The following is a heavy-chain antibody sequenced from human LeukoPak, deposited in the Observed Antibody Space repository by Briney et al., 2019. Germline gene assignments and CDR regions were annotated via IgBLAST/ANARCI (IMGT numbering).Heavy chain of an antibody. J-gene: IGHJ4*02. CDR1: GFTFSSYS. V-gene: IGHV3-21*01. Sequence: GGSLRLSCAAPGFTFSSYSMNWVRQAPGKGLEWVSSISSSSSNIYYADSVKGRFTISRDNAKNSLYLQMNSLRAEDTAVYYCARDLWYYDSSGPLDDYWGQGTLVTVSS. CDR2: ISSSSSNI. CDR3: ARDLWYYDSSGPLDDY. D-gene: IGHD3-22*01.